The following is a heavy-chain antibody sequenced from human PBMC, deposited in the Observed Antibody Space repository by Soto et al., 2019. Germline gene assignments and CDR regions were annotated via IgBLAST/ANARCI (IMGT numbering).Heavy chain of an antibody. Sequence: GSLRLSCAASGFTFSSYAMTWVRQAPGMGLEWVSGISGNSGSTYYADSVKGRFTVSRDNFKNTLYLQMNSLRAEDTAVYYCAKDLVVITAAGDAFDFWGQGTMVTVSS. J-gene: IGHJ3*01. D-gene: IGHD2-15*01. V-gene: IGHV3-23*01. CDR1: GFTFSSYA. CDR3: AKDLVVITAAGDAFDF. CDR2: ISGNSGST.